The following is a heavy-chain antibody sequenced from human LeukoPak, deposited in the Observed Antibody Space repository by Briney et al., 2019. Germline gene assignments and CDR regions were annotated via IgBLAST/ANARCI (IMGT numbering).Heavy chain of an antibody. CDR2: ILYDGTTK. Sequence: PGGSLRLSCAASGFTFSTSGMHWVRRAPGRGLEWVAVILYDGTTKLYADSVKGRFTISRDNSKNTLYLQMNSLRAEDTAVYYCAREGSSGLSFCDYWGQGTLVTVSS. CDR3: AREGSSGLSFCDY. V-gene: IGHV3-33*05. D-gene: IGHD3-22*01. CDR1: GFTFSTSG. J-gene: IGHJ4*02.